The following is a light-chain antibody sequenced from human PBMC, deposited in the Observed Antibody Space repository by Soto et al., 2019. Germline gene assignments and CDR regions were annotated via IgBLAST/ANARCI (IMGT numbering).Light chain of an antibody. CDR3: QQYNNYWT. CDR2: STS. J-gene: IGKJ1*01. CDR1: QSISTW. Sequence: DIQMTQYPSTLSASVGDRVTITFRASQSISTWLAWYQPKPGKAPKLLIYSTSSLESGVPSRLSGSGSGTEFTLPVKSLQPDDFATYYCQQYNNYWTFGQGTKVDIK. V-gene: IGKV1-5*03.